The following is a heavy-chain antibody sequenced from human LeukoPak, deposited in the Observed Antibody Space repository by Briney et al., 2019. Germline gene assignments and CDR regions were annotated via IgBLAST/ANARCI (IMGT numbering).Heavy chain of an antibody. CDR1: AGSISSYY. CDR2: ISYSGST. CDR3: ATETTYYYDSSGPTHWFDP. D-gene: IGHD3-22*01. V-gene: IGHV4-59*12. Sequence: PSETLSLTCTVSAGSISSYYWSWIRQPPGKGLEWIGCISYSGSTNYDPSLKSRVTISVDTSKNQFSLKLSSVTAADTAVYYCATETTYYYDSSGPTHWFDPWGQGTLVTVSS. J-gene: IGHJ5*02.